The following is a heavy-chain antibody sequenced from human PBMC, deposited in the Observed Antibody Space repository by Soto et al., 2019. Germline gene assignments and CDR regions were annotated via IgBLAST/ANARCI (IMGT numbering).Heavy chain of an antibody. CDR1: GGSFSGYY. V-gene: IGHV4-34*01. CDR3: ARARGRDGYNSDY. J-gene: IGHJ4*02. D-gene: IGHD5-12*01. Sequence: QVQLQQWGAGLLKPSETLSLTCAVYGGSFSGYYWSWIRQPPGKGLEWIGEINHSGSTNYNPSLKSRVTISVDTSKTQFSLTLSSVTAADTAVYYCARARGRDGYNSDYWGQGTLVTVSS. CDR2: INHSGST.